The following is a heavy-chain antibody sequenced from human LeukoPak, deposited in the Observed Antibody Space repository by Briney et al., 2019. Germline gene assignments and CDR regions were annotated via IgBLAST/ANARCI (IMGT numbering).Heavy chain of an antibody. V-gene: IGHV1-69*06. CDR3: ARERADGLDAFDI. D-gene: IGHD3/OR15-3a*01. J-gene: IGHJ3*02. Sequence: ASVKVSCKASGGIFSSYAISWVRQAPGQGLEWMGGIIPIFGTANYAQKFQGRVTITADKSTSTAYMELSSLRSEDTAVYYCARERADGLDAFDIWGQGTMVTVSS. CDR2: IIPIFGTA. CDR1: GGIFSSYA.